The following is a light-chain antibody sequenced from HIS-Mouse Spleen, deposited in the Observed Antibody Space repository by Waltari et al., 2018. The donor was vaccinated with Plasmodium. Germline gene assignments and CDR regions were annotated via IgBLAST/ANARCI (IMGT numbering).Light chain of an antibody. CDR1: TSAVGGYNY. Sequence: QSALTQPPSASGSPGQSVTIPCTATTSAVGGYNYVSWYQQHPGKAPKLMIYEVSKRPSGVPDRFSGSKSGNTASLTVSGLQAEDEADYYCSSYAGSNNLVFGGGTKLTVL. CDR2: EVS. V-gene: IGLV2-8*01. CDR3: SSYAGSNNLV. J-gene: IGLJ2*01.